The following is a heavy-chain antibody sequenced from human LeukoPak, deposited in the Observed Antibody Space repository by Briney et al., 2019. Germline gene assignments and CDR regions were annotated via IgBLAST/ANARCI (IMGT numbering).Heavy chain of an antibody. D-gene: IGHD6-19*01. J-gene: IGHJ4*02. Sequence: SETLSLTCAVYGGSFSGYYWSWIRQPPGKGLEWIGEINHSGSTNYNPSLKRRVTISVDTSKNQFSLKLSSVTAADTAVYYCARGSLWLGLYYFDYWGQGTLVTVSS. V-gene: IGHV4-34*01. CDR1: GGSFSGYY. CDR3: ARGSLWLGLYYFDY. CDR2: INHSGST.